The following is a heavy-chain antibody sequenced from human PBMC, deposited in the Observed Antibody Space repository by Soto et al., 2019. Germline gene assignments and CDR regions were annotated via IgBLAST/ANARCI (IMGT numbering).Heavy chain of an antibody. CDR3: ARGGGVGATTGWD. D-gene: IGHD1-26*01. V-gene: IGHV1-69*06. CDR2: IIPIFGTA. J-gene: IGHJ4*02. CDR1: GGTFSSYA. Sequence: QVQLVQSGAEVKKPGSSVKVSCKASGGTFSSYAISWVRQAPGQGLEWMGGIIPIFGTANYTQKFQGRVTIPADISTGTAYMERSGRRSGDTAVYYWARGGGVGATTGWDWGQGTLVTVSS.